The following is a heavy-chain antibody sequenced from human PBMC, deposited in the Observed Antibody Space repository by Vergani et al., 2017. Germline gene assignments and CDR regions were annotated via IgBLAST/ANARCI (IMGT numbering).Heavy chain of an antibody. CDR1: GYTFTSYY. CDR3: ARRTGYYDSSGYYTFDY. D-gene: IGHD3-22*01. V-gene: IGHV1-46*01. J-gene: IGHJ4*02. CDR2: INPSGGST. Sequence: QVQLVQSGAEVKKPGASVKVSCKASGYTFTSYYMHWVRQAPGQGLEWMGIINPSGGSTSYAQKFQGRVTMTRDTSTSTVYMELSSLRSEDTAVYYCARRTGYYDSSGYYTFDYWGQGTLVTVSS.